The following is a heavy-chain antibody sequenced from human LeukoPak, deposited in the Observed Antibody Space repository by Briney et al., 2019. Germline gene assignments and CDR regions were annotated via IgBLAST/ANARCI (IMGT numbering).Heavy chain of an antibody. Sequence: PGGSLRLSCAASGFTFSSYAVSWVRQAPGKGLEWVSVIYSGGSTYYADSVKGRFTISRDNSKNTLYLQMNSLRAEDTAVYYCARDHYYDSSGYEGAVRVPYYYYGMDVWGQGTTVTVSS. J-gene: IGHJ6*02. CDR2: IYSGGST. D-gene: IGHD3-22*01. CDR3: ARDHYYDSSGYEGAVRVPYYYYGMDV. V-gene: IGHV3-53*01. CDR1: GFTFSSYA.